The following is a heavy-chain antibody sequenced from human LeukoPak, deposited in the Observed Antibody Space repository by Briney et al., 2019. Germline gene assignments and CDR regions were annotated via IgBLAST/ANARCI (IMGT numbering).Heavy chain of an antibody. CDR3: AKIVAGLDY. CDR2: ISSNGADT. J-gene: IGHJ4*02. V-gene: IGHV3-64*04. D-gene: IGHD2-15*01. CDR1: GFTFSNFP. Sequence: SGGSLRLSCAASGFTFSNFPMHWLRQAPGKGLEFVSAISSNGADTYYADSVRGRFTISRDNSKNTLYLQMNSLRADDTAVYYCAKIVAGLDYWGQGTLVTVSS.